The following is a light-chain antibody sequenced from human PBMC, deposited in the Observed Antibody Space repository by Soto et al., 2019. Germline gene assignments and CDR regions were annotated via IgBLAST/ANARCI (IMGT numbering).Light chain of an antibody. V-gene: IGLV2-14*03. J-gene: IGLJ2*01. CDR3: SSYTSSSTVI. CDR1: SSDVGGYNY. Sequence: QSPLTQPASVSGSPGQSITISCTGTSSDVGGYNYVSGYQQHPGKAPKLMIYDVSNRPSGVSNRFSGSKSGNTASLTISGLQAEDEADYYCSSYTSSSTVIFGGGTKLTVL. CDR2: DVS.